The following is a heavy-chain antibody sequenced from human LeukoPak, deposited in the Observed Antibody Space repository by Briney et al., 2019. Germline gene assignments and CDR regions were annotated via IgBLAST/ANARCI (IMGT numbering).Heavy chain of an antibody. CDR1: GVTASSNY. V-gene: IGHV3-66*01. D-gene: IGHD3-22*01. J-gene: IGHJ3*02. CDR2: IYSGGST. CDR3: ARGRTTMIVVVEYAFDI. Sequence: PGGSLRLSCAASGVTASSNYMGCVCQAPGKGLEWVSVIYSGGSTYYADSVKGRFTISRDNSKNTLYLQMNSLRAEDTAVYYCARGRTTMIVVVEYAFDIWGQGTMVTVSS.